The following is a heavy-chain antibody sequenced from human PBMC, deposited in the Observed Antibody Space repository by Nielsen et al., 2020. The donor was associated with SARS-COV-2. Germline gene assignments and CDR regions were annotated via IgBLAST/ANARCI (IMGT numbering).Heavy chain of an antibody. CDR3: ARCYDSSGPNYYYYYGMDV. Sequence: GESLKISCKGSGYSFTSYWIGWVRQMPGKGLEWIGIIYPDDSDTRYSPSFQGQVTISADKSISTAYLQWSSLKASDTAMYYCARCYDSSGPNYYYYYGMDVWGQGTTFTVSS. V-gene: IGHV5-51*01. D-gene: IGHD3-22*01. CDR1: GYSFTSYW. J-gene: IGHJ6*02. CDR2: IYPDDSDT.